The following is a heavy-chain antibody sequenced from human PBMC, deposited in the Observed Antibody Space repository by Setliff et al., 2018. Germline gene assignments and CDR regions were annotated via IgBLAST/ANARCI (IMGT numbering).Heavy chain of an antibody. CDR2: IYHSGST. Sequence: PSETLSLTCTVSGYSISSGYIWGWIRQPPGKGLEWIGSIYHSGSTYYNPSLKSRVTISIDTSKNQFSLKLSSVTAADTAVYYCARLYGGYSGYWYFDLWGRGTLVTVSS. J-gene: IGHJ2*01. D-gene: IGHD5-12*01. CDR3: ARLYGGYSGYWYFDL. CDR1: GYSISSGYI. V-gene: IGHV4-38-2*02.